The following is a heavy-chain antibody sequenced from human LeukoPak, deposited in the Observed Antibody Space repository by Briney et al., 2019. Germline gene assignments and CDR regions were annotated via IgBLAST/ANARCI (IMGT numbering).Heavy chain of an antibody. D-gene: IGHD3-22*01. CDR3: ARTMDSSGHYRWGIAY. CDR1: GYTFTGYY. Sequence: ASVRVSCKASGYTFTGYYMHWVRQAPGQGLEWMGWINPNSGGTNYAQKFQGRVTMTRDTSISTAYMELSRLRSDDTAVYYCARTMDSSGHYRWGIAYWGQGTLVTVS. V-gene: IGHV1-2*02. J-gene: IGHJ4*02. CDR2: INPNSGGT.